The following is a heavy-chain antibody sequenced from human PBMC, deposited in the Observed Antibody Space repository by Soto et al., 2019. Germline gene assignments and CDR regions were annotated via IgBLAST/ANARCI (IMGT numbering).Heavy chain of an antibody. Sequence: PSETLSLTCTVSGGSISSGGYCWSWIRQHPGKGLEWIGYIYYSGSTYYNPSLKSRVTISVDTSKNQFSLKLGSVTAADTAVYYCARSLYYYDSSGYYPFDYWGQGTLVTVSS. V-gene: IGHV4-31*03. J-gene: IGHJ4*02. CDR1: GGSISSGGYC. CDR2: IYYSGST. CDR3: ARSLYYYDSSGYYPFDY. D-gene: IGHD3-22*01.